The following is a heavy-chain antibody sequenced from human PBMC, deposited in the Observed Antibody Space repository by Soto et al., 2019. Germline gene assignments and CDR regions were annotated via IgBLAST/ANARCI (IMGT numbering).Heavy chain of an antibody. CDR3: ARGAGADGTRAFDI. V-gene: IGHV6-1*01. J-gene: IGHJ3*02. CDR1: RSSVSSNSAA. CDR2: TYYRSKWYS. D-gene: IGHD6-13*01. Sequence: SQTPSVTSAISRSSVSSNSAAWNCIRQSPSRGLEWLGRTYYRSKWYSDYAISVKSRININADTSKNQFSLQLNSVTPDDTAVYYCARGAGADGTRAFDIWGQGTMVTVSS.